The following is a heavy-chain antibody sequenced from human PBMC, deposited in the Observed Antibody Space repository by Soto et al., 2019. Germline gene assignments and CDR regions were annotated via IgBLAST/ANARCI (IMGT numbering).Heavy chain of an antibody. V-gene: IGHV4-28*01. Sequence: QVQLRESGPGLVKHSDTLSLSCSVSGYSISGDNWWGWIRQPPGKGLEWMGYISSCGKTHYNPSLESRLTMSLDASRNKFSPKLSAGTAVDTAVYYCARKTGGYGHFDDGGQGTLVTVSS. CDR1: GYSISGDNW. J-gene: IGHJ4*02. D-gene: IGHD2-8*02. CDR2: ISSCGKT. CDR3: ARKTGGYGHFDD.